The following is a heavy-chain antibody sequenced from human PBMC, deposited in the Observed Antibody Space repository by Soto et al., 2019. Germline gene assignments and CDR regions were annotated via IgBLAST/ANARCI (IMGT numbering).Heavy chain of an antibody. D-gene: IGHD6-13*01. V-gene: IGHV1-46*01. Sequence: QVQLVQSGAEVKKPGASVKVSCKASGYTFTTSYIDWVRQAPGQGLEWMGKINPSTGGASYAQKFPGRVNRTRDTSTATVYLDLSSLASEDTAVYYCARGGLIGSSWGYYFDFWGQGPLVTVSS. CDR1: GYTFTTSY. CDR3: ARGGLIGSSWGYYFDF. CDR2: INPSTGGA. J-gene: IGHJ4*02.